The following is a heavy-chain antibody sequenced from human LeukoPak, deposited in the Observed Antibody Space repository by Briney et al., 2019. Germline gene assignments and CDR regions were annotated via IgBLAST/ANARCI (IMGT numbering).Heavy chain of an antibody. V-gene: IGHV3-66*02. CDR2: IYSGGST. CDR1: GFTVSSNF. Sequence: GGSLRLSCAASGFTVSSNFMSWVRQAPGKGLGWVSVIYSGGSTYYADSVKGRFTISRDNSKNTLYLQMNSLRAEDAAVYYCARETVTMVRGVIKDFQHWGQGTLVTVSS. J-gene: IGHJ1*01. CDR3: ARETVTMVRGVIKDFQH. D-gene: IGHD3-10*01.